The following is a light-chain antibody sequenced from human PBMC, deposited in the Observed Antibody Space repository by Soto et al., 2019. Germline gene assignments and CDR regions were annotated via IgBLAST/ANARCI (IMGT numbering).Light chain of an antibody. CDR2: DAS. CDR1: QSVSSSY. J-gene: IGKJ1*01. CDR3: QQRTNWPPWT. V-gene: IGKV3-11*01. Sequence: EIVLTQSPGTLSLSPGERATLSCRASQSVSSSYLAWYQQKPGQAPRLLISDASNRATGIPARFSGSGSGTDFTLTISSLEPEDSAIYYCQQRTNWPPWTFGQGTKVDIK.